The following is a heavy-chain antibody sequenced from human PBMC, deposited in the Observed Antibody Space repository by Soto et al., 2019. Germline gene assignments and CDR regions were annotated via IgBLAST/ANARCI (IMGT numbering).Heavy chain of an antibody. CDR2: INHSGNT. Sequence: QVQLQQWGAGLLKPSETLSLTCTVYGGSFSTYYWSWIRQPPGKGLEWIGEINHSGNTNDNPSLKGRVTMSFDTSKNQFSLKLSSVTAADTAVYYCTGPYPYYFDSWGQGTLVTVSS. J-gene: IGHJ4*02. CDR1: GGSFSTYY. V-gene: IGHV4-34*01. CDR3: TGPYPYYFDS.